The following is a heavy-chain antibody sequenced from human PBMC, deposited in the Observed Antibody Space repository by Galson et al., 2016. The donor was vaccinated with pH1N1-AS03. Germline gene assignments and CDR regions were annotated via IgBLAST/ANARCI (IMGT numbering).Heavy chain of an antibody. Sequence: SLRLSCAASGFIVEQYGVHWVRQTPGKGLEWVAGMSWGSAKIDYADSVKGRFTISRDNAQNSLNLQMSSLRPEDTAGYFCVKDVLSDGWFTAADSWGQGTLVTVSS. D-gene: IGHD6-19*01. J-gene: IGHJ4*02. V-gene: IGHV3-9*01. CDR3: VKDVLSDGWFTAADS. CDR2: MSWGSAKI. CDR1: GFIVEQYG.